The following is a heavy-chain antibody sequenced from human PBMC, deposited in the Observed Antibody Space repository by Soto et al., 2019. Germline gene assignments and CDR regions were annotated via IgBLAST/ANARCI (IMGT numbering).Heavy chain of an antibody. D-gene: IGHD6-13*01. Sequence: NVSCKSSGYTFTSYGISWVRQMPGKGLEWMGIIYPGDSDTRYSPSFQGQVTISADKSISTAYLQWSSLKASDTAMYYCARTSAAGKYYYGMDVWGQGTTVTVSS. CDR2: IYPGDSDT. V-gene: IGHV5-51*01. J-gene: IGHJ6*02. CDR3: ARTSAAGKYYYGMDV. CDR1: GYTFTSYG.